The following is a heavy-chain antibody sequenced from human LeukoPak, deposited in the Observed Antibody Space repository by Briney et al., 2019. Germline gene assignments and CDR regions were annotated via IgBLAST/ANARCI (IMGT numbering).Heavy chain of an antibody. CDR2: INPNSGGT. D-gene: IGHD2-8*01. J-gene: IGHJ4*02. V-gene: IGHV1-2*02. CDR1: GYTFTGYY. CDR3: ARNGFDTNGAYYFDC. Sequence: ASVKVSCKASGYTFTGYYMHWVRQAPGQGLEWMGWINPNSGGTNYAQKFQGRVTMTRDTSISTAYMELSRLRSDDTAVYYCARNGFDTNGAYYFDCWGQGTLVTVSS.